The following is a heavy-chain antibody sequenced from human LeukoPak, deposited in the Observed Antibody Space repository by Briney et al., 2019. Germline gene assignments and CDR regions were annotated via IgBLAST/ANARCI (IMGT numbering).Heavy chain of an antibody. CDR1: EFIFSNYW. Sequence: GGSLRLSCVGSEFIFSNYWMSWVRQAPGKGLEWVANIKQDGSETYSVDSVKGRFTISRDNAKNSLYLQMNSLRAEDTAVYYCASGDWYSSGSDPDYWGQGTLVTVSS. D-gene: IGHD6-19*01. J-gene: IGHJ4*02. CDR2: IKQDGSET. CDR3: ASGDWYSSGSDPDY. V-gene: IGHV3-7*01.